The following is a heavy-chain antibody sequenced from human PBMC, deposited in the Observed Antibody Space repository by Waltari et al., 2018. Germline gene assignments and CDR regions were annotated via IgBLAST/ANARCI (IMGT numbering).Heavy chain of an antibody. Sequence: VQLVQSGAEVKKPGASVKVSCKAAGYTFTSYYMHWVRQAPGQGLEWMGIINPGGGSTGYAQQFQGRVPMARDTSTSTVYMELSGLRSEHTAVYYCARAGTVLQRGGAGYWGQGTLVTVSS. CDR3: ARAGTVLQRGGAGY. J-gene: IGHJ4*02. V-gene: IGHV1-46*01. D-gene: IGHD3-10*01. CDR2: INPGGGST. CDR1: GYTFTSYY.